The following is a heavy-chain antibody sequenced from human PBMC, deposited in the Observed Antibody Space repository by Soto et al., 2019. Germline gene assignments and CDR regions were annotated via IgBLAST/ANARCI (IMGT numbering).Heavy chain of an antibody. V-gene: IGHV1-24*01. CDR1: GCTLTELS. CDR3: ATADYGDYVPYYYYGMDV. CDR2: FDPEDGET. J-gene: IGHJ6*02. D-gene: IGHD4-17*01. Sequence: GASVKVSCKVSGCTLTELSMHWVRQAPGKGLEWMGGFDPEDGETIYAQKFQGRVTMTEDTSTDTAYMELSSLRSEDTAVYYCATADYGDYVPYYYYGMDVWGQGTTVTVSS.